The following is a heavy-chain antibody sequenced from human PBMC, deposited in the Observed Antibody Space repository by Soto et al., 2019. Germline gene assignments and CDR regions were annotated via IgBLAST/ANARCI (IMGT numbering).Heavy chain of an antibody. CDR2: ISAYNGNT. V-gene: IGHV1-18*01. J-gene: IGHJ4*02. Sequence: ASVKVSWKASGYTFTSYGISWVRQAPGQGLEWMGWISAYNGNTNYAQKLQGRVTMTTDESTSTAYMELSSLRSEDTAVYYCARESSPSRGSYWGQGTLVTVSS. D-gene: IGHD6-6*01. CDR1: GYTFTSYG. CDR3: ARESSPSRGSY.